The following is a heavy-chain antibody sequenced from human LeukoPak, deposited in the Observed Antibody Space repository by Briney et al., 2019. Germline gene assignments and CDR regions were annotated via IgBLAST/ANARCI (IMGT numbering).Heavy chain of an antibody. D-gene: IGHD3-9*01. CDR1: GFTVSSNY. CDR3: AREVRYFDPSDYYYGMDV. J-gene: IGHJ6*02. V-gene: IGHV3-66*01. Sequence: GGSLRLSCAASGFTVSSNYMSWVRQAPGKGLEWVSVIYSGGSTYYADSVKGRFTISRDNSKNTLYLQMNSLRAEDTAVYYCAREVRYFDPSDYYYGMDVWCQGTTVTVSS. CDR2: IYSGGST.